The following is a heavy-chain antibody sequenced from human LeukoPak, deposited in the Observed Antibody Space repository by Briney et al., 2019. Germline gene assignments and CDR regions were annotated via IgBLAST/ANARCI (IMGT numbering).Heavy chain of an antibody. CDR1: GFTFSSYG. V-gene: IGHV3-30*19. Sequence: PGGSLRLSCAASGFTFSSYGMHWVRQAPGKGLVWVAGIWYDGSNKYYADSVKGRFTISRDNSKNTLYLQMNSLRAEDTAVYYCARDKPPYYDSSGYYSGYYYYGMDVWGQGTTVTVSS. CDR3: ARDKPPYYDSSGYYSGYYYYGMDV. CDR2: IWYDGSNK. J-gene: IGHJ6*02. D-gene: IGHD3-22*01.